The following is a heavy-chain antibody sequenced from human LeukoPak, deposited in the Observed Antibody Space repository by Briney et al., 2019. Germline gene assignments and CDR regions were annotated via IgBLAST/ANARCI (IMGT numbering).Heavy chain of an antibody. CDR2: ISSSSSYI. CDR3: ARDMQQLVELFDF. CDR1: GFTFSSYS. Sequence: PGGSLRLSCAASGFTFSSYSMNWVRQAPGKGLEWVSSISSSSSYIYYADSVKGRFTISRDNAKNSLYLQMNSLRAEDTAVYYCARDMQQLVELFDFWGQGTLVTVSS. V-gene: IGHV3-21*01. J-gene: IGHJ4*02. D-gene: IGHD6-13*01.